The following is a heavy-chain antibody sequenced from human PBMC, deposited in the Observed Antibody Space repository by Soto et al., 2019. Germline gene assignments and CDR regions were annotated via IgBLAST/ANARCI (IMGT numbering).Heavy chain of an antibody. CDR3: ARDLKAGDAFDI. CDR1: GGSIISSYW. J-gene: IGHJ3*02. D-gene: IGHD6-13*01. CDR2: VFHSGIT. Sequence: SETLSLTCDVSGGSIISSYWWSWVRQSPGKGLEWIGEVFHSGITKYNPSLKSRVTLSVDKSKNQFSLKLSSVTAADTAVYYCARDLKAGDAFDIWGQGTMVTVSS. V-gene: IGHV4-4*02.